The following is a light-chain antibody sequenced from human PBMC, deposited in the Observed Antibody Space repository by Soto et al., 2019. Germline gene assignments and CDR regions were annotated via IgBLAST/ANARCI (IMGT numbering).Light chain of an antibody. Sequence: AIRMTQSPSSLSASTGDRVTITCRASQGISSYLAWYQQKPGKAPKLLIYAASTLQSGVPSRFTGIGSGQDSPPTTASLRSKDFATYYCQHNYIYPPYPLGQGTKLEI. CDR1: QGISSY. CDR3: QHNYIYPPYP. V-gene: IGKV1-8*01. CDR2: AAS. J-gene: IGKJ2*01.